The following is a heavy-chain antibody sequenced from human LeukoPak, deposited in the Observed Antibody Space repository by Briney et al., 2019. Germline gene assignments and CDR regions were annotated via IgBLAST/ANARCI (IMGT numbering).Heavy chain of an antibody. Sequence: KPSETLSLTCTVSGGSISSYYWSWIRQPPGKGLEWIGYIYYSGSSNYNSSLKSRVTISADTSKNQFSLKLSSVTAADTAVYYCASAPNEYFFDYWGQGTLVTVSS. CDR2: IYYSGSS. CDR3: ASAPNEYFFDY. J-gene: IGHJ4*02. V-gene: IGHV4-59*01. CDR1: GGSISSYY.